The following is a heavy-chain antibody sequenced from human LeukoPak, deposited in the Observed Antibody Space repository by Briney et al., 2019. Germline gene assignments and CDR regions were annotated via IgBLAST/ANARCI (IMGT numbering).Heavy chain of an antibody. J-gene: IGHJ4*02. Sequence: GGSLRLSCAASGFNFRDYAMSWVRQAPGKGLEWVAGFSAGDATTLYADSVRGRFTISKDHSKDILYLQMDSLRDEDTALYYCVRDAWGWLFDDWGQGTLVTVSS. D-gene: IGHD5-12*01. CDR2: FSAGDATT. CDR3: VRDAWGWLFDD. V-gene: IGHV3-23*01. CDR1: GFNFRDYA.